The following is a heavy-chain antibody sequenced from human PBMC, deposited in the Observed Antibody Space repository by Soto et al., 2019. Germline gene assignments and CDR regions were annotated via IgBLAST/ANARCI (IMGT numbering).Heavy chain of an antibody. CDR1: GFTFSSYS. CDR3: ARDNGFSYGMDV. D-gene: IGHD3-10*01. V-gene: IGHV3-21*01. J-gene: IGHJ6*02. CDR2: ISSSSSYI. Sequence: GGSLRLSCAASGFTFSSYSMNWVRQAPGKGLEWVSSISSSSSYIYYADSVKGRFTISRDNAKNSLYLRMNSLRAEDTAVYYCARDNGFSYGMDVWGQGTTVTVSS.